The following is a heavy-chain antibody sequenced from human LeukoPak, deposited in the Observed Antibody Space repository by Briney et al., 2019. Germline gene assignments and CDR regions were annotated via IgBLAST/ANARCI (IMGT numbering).Heavy chain of an antibody. CDR2: IIPIFGTA. CDR1: GGTFSSYA. J-gene: IGHJ5*02. CDR3: TRGGGFSVASLLMA. Sequence: ASVKVSCKASGGTFSSYAISWVRQAPGQGLEWMGGIIPIFGTANYAQKFQGRVTITRDTPANTVYMELSSLRSEDTAVYYCTRGGGFSVASLLMAWGQGTLATVSS. V-gene: IGHV1-69*05. D-gene: IGHD6-19*01.